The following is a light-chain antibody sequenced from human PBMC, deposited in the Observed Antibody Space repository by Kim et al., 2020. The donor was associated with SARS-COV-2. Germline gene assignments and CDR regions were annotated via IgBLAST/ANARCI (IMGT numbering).Light chain of an antibody. V-gene: IGLV4-69*01. CDR2: VNSDGSH. Sequence: QPVLTQPPSASASLGASVKLTCTLSSGHSTYAIAWHQQQPEKGPRYLMMVNSDGSHSKGDGIPDRFSGSSSGAERYLTISSLQSEDEADYYCQTWGTGTLIFGGGTNLTVL. CDR3: QTWGTGTLI. J-gene: IGLJ2*01. CDR1: SGHSTYA.